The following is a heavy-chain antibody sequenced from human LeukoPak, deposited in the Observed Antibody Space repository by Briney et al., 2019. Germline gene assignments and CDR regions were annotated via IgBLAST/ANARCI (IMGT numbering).Heavy chain of an antibody. J-gene: IGHJ4*02. CDR3: AKDLLAYYGDYAFDY. Sequence: PGGSLRLSCTVSGFTFSSYGMHWVRQAPGKGLEWVAVISYDGSNKYYADSVKGRFTISRDNSKNTLYLQMNSLRAEDTAVYYCAKDLLAYYGDYAFDYWGQGTLVTVSS. D-gene: IGHD4-17*01. CDR2: ISYDGSNK. V-gene: IGHV3-30*18. CDR1: GFTFSSYG.